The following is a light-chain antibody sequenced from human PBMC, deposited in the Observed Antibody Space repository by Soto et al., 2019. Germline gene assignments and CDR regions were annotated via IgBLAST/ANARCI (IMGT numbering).Light chain of an antibody. CDR1: QSVRNY. V-gene: IGKV1-39*01. CDR3: QQDLRPPLT. Sequence: DVQMTQSPSSLSASVGDRVTITCRASQSVRNYLNWYQQTPGKAPTLLIYAASTLQSGVPSRISGSGSGTDFTLTISSLQPEDFATYYCQQDLRPPLTFGPRTKVDIK. J-gene: IGKJ3*01. CDR2: AAS.